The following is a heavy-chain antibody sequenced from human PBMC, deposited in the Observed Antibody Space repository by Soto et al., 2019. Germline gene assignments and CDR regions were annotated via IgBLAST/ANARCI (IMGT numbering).Heavy chain of an antibody. D-gene: IGHD6-19*01. CDR1: GGSITSYN. J-gene: IGHJ5*02. CDR2: VYNSGST. Sequence: PSETLSLTCTVSGGSITSYNWNWLRQPPGKALEWIGYVYNSGSTYYNPSLKSRVTISVDRSKNQFSLKLSSVTAADTAVYYCARRVGWSGIGWFDPWGQGTLVTVSS. V-gene: IGHV4-59*12. CDR3: ARRVGWSGIGWFDP.